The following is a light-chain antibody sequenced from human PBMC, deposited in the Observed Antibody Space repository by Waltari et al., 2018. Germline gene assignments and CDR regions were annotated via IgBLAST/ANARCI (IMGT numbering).Light chain of an antibody. CDR1: DSVFKT. Sequence: SYVLVQPPSVSVAPGQTARITCWGDDSVFKTVHWVQQRPGQAPELVVYHDNNRPSGIPERFSGSNSENTATLTITRVEAGDEADYYCQVWDDSSDDFVFGLGTKVTVL. J-gene: IGLJ1*01. V-gene: IGLV3-21*02. CDR3: QVWDDSSDDFV. CDR2: HDN.